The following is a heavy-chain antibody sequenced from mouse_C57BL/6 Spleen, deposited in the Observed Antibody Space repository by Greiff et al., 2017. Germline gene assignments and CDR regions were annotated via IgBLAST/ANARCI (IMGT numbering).Heavy chain of an antibody. CDR2: ISDGGSYT. J-gene: IGHJ4*01. CDR3: ARDRDRRDYAMDY. D-gene: IGHD3-3*01. CDR1: GFTFSSYA. Sequence: EVNLVESGGGLVKPGGSLKLSCAASGFTFSSYAMSWVRQTPEKRLEWVATISDGGSYTYYPDNVKGRFTISRDNAKNNLYLQMSHLKSEDTAMYYCARDRDRRDYAMDYWGQGTSVTVSS. V-gene: IGHV5-4*01.